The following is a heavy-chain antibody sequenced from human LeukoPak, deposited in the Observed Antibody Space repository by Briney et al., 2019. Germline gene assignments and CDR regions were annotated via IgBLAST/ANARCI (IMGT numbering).Heavy chain of an antibody. V-gene: IGHV4-39*07. CDR3: ASQMRWLQLSDDY. Sequence: SETLSLTCTVSGGSIGSSSYYWGWIRQPPGKGLEWIGSIYYSGSTYYNPSLKSRVTISVDTSKNQFSLKLSSVTAADTAVYYCASQMRWLQLSDDYWGQGTLVTVSS. J-gene: IGHJ4*02. D-gene: IGHD5-24*01. CDR1: GGSIGSSSYY. CDR2: IYYSGST.